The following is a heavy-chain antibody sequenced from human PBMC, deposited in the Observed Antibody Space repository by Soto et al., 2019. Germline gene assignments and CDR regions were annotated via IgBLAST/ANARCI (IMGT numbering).Heavy chain of an antibody. CDR3: ARGVVVVAASQLGWFDP. Sequence: QVQLVQSGAEVKNPGSSVKVSCKASGGTFSRDAISWVRQAPGQGLEWMGGIIPMFGTAKYVQKFQGRLTITADESTTTAYMGLRSLRSDDTAVYYCARGVVVVAASQLGWFDPWGQGTLVTVSS. V-gene: IGHV1-69*01. CDR2: IIPMFGTA. D-gene: IGHD2-15*01. CDR1: GGTFSRDA. J-gene: IGHJ5*02.